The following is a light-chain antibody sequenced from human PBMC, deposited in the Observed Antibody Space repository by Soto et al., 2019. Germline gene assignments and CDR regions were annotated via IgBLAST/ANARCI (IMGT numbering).Light chain of an antibody. Sequence: QSVLTQPPSASGTPGQRVTISCSGSSSNIGSNTVNWYQQLPGTAPKLLIYSNNQRPSGVPDRFSGSKSGTSASLAISGLQYEDETDYYCAAWDDSLNAVVFGRGTKVTVL. J-gene: IGLJ2*01. CDR2: SNN. CDR3: AAWDDSLNAVV. CDR1: SSNIGSNT. V-gene: IGLV1-44*01.